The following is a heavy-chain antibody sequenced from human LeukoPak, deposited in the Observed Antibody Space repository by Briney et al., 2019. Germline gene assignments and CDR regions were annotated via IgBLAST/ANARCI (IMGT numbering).Heavy chain of an antibody. CDR1: GFTFNSYS. J-gene: IGHJ4*02. V-gene: IGHV3-48*01. D-gene: IGHD1-26*01. Sequence: GGSLRLSYAASGFTFNSYSMNWVRQAPGKGLEWVSYISSSSTTIYYADSVKGRFTISRDNAKNSLYLQMNSLRAEDTAVYYCARVLLSVGAFWGQGTLVTVSS. CDR2: ISSSSTTI. CDR3: ARVLLSVGAF.